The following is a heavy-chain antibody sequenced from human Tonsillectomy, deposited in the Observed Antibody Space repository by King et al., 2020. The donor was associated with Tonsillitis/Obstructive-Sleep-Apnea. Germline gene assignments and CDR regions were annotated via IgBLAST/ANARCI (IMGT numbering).Heavy chain of an antibody. CDR3: ARGTRVEWLLVY. Sequence: VQLVESGGGLVQPGGSLRLSCAASGFTVSSNYMSWVRQAPGKGLEWVSVIYNGGSTYYADSVKGRFTISRDNSKNTLYLQMNSLRAEDTAVYYCARGTRVEWLLVYWGQGTLVTVSS. V-gene: IGHV3-66*01. CDR2: IYNGGST. CDR1: GFTVSSNY. D-gene: IGHD3-3*01. J-gene: IGHJ4*02.